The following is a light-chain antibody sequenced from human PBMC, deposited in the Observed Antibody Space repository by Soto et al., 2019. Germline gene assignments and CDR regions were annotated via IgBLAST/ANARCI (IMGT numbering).Light chain of an antibody. V-gene: IGLV2-8*01. CDR3: TSYAGSSNV. J-gene: IGLJ1*01. Sequence: QSALTQPPSASGSPGQSIAISCTGTSSDVGGYNYVSWYQQHPGKAPKLMIYEVNKRPSGVPDRFSGSKSGNTASLTFSGLQAEDAADYYCTSYAGSSNVFGTGTKLTVL. CDR1: SSDVGGYNY. CDR2: EVN.